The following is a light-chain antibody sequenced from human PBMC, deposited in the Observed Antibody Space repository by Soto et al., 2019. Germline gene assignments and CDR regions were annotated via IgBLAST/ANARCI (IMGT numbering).Light chain of an antibody. CDR2: EVT. V-gene: IGLV2-14*01. Sequence: QSALTQPASVSGSPGQSIAISCTGTFSDVGGYDYVSWYQQHPDKAPKLMIYEVTKRPSGVSNRFSGSKSGNTASLTISGLQPDDEADYYCSSHTCGSTRVFGSGTKLTLL. CDR3: SSHTCGSTRV. J-gene: IGLJ1*01. CDR1: FSDVGGYDY.